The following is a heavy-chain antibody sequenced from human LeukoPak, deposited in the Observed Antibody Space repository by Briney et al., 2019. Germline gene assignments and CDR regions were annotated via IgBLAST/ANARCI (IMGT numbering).Heavy chain of an antibody. Sequence: ASVKVSCKASGYTFTSDGISWVRQAPGQGLEWMGWISAYNGNTNYAQKLQGRVTMTTDTSTSTAYMELRSLRSDDTAVYYCARGAILLLWFGESSEYFDYWGQGTLVTVSS. CDR3: ARGAILLLWFGESSEYFDY. V-gene: IGHV1-18*01. J-gene: IGHJ4*02. CDR2: ISAYNGNT. D-gene: IGHD3-10*01. CDR1: GYTFTSDG.